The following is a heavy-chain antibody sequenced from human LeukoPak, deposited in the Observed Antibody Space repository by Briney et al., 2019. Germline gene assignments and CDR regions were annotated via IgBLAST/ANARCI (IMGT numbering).Heavy chain of an antibody. Sequence: GGSLRLSCTASGFTFGDYAMSWVRQAPGKGLEWVGFIRSKAYGGTTEYAASVKGRFTISRDDPKSIAYLQIHSLKTEDTAVYYCTRGDGSGSFWGQGTLVTVSS. D-gene: IGHD3-10*01. J-gene: IGHJ4*02. V-gene: IGHV3-49*04. CDR3: TRGDGSGSF. CDR1: GFTFGDYA. CDR2: IRSKAYGGTT.